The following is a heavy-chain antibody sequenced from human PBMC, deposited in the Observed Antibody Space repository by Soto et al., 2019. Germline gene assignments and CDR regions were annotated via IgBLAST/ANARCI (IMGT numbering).Heavy chain of an antibody. CDR3: VRTSLVVAAATREDY. V-gene: IGHV3-74*01. J-gene: IGHJ4*02. CDR1: GLTFSSNW. CDR2: INSDGSST. Sequence: EVQLVESGGGLVQPGGSLRLSCAASGLTFSSNWMHWVRQAPGKGLVWVSRINSDGSSTSYADSVKGRFTISRDNAKNTLYLQMNSLRAEDTAVYYCVRTSLVVAAATREDYWGQGTLVTVSS. D-gene: IGHD2-15*01.